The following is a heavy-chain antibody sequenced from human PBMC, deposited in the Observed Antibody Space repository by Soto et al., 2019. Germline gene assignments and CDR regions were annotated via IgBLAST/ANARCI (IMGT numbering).Heavy chain of an antibody. V-gene: IGHV4-39*01. CDR3: AVHPQLGVAVLYFQH. J-gene: IGHJ1*01. CDR1: GGSISSSSYY. D-gene: IGHD6-19*01. CDR2: IYYSGST. Sequence: QLQLQESGPGLVKPSETLSLTCTVSGGSISSSSYYWGWIRQPPGKGLEWIGSIYYSGSTYYNPSLKSRATISVDTSKNQFSLKLSSVTAADTAVYYCAVHPQLGVAVLYFQHWGQGTLVTVSS.